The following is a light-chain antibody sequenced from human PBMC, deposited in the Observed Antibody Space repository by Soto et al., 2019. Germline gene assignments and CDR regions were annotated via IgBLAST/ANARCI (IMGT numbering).Light chain of an antibody. Sequence: ALTQPASVSGSPGQSITISCTGTSSDVGGYNYVSWYQQHPGKAPKLMIYDVSNRPSGVSNRFSGPKSGNTASLTISGLQAEDEADYYCSSYTSSSTLVFGTGTKVTVL. V-gene: IGLV2-14*01. CDR2: DVS. CDR3: SSYTSSSTLV. CDR1: SSDVGGYNY. J-gene: IGLJ1*01.